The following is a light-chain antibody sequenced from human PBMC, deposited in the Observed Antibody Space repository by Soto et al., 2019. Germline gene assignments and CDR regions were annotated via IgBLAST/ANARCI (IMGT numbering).Light chain of an antibody. Sequence: TVVTQPPSASGTPGQRVTISCSESSSSIGSNYIYWYQQLPGTAPKLLIYRDSQRPSGVPDRFSGSKSGTSASLAISGLRSEDEADYYCAAWDDSLRGWVFGGETKLTVL. V-gene: IGLV1-47*01. CDR2: RDS. CDR3: AAWDDSLRGWV. CDR1: SSSIGSNY. J-gene: IGLJ3*02.